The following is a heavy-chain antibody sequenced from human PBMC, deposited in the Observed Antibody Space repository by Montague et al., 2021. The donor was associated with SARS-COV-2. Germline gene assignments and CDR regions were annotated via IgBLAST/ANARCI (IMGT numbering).Heavy chain of an antibody. V-gene: IGHV4-39*01. CDR1: GGSIDSSSYH. CDR3: ARYRRDGSYFLDY. CDR2: IYYSGSTS. Sequence: SETLSLTCTVSGGSIDSSSYHWDWIRQSPGKGLEWIGSIYYSGSTSYYNPSLKSRVTISADTSKNQFSLKLTSVTAADTAVYYCARYRRDGSYFLDYWGQGTLGPVSP. D-gene: IGHD5-24*01. J-gene: IGHJ4*02.